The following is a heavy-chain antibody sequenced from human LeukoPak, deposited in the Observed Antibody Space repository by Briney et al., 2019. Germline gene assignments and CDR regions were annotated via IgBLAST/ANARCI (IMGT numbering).Heavy chain of an antibody. CDR2: IYYTGST. V-gene: IGHV4-59*01. J-gene: IGHJ4*02. Sequence: PSETLSLTCTVSGGSISSYYWSWIRQPPGKGLEWIGYIYYTGSTNYNPSLKSRVTISVHTSKNQFSLKLSSVTAADTAVYYCASSALYGSGKGYFDYWGQGTLVTVSS. CDR3: ASSALYGSGKGYFDY. D-gene: IGHD3-10*01. CDR1: GGSISSYY.